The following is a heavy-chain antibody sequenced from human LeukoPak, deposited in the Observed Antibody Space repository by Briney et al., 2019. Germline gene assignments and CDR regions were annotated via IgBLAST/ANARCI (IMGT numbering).Heavy chain of an antibody. V-gene: IGHV4-59*01. CDR2: IYYSGST. D-gene: IGHD2-2*01. CDR1: GGSISSYY. CDR3: ARADIVVVPAAIGGSKYNWFDP. Sequence: SETLSLTCTVSGGSISSYYWSWIRQPPGKGLEWIGYIYYSGSTNYNPSLKSRVTISVDTSKNQFSLKLSSVTAADTAVYYCARADIVVVPAAIGGSKYNWFDPWGQGTLVTVSS. J-gene: IGHJ5*02.